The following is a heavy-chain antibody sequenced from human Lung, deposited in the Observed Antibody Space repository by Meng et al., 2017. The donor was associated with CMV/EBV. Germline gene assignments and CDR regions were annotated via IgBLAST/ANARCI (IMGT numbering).Heavy chain of an antibody. CDR1: GFTFSSDA. CDR2: ISGSGGST. D-gene: IGHD6-6*01. J-gene: IGHJ4*02. V-gene: IGHV3-23*01. CDR3: AKDFEYSSSSGEFDY. Sequence: GESLKISCAASGFTFSSDAMSWVRQAPGKGLEWVSAISGSGGSTYYADSVKGRFTISRDNSKNTLYLQMNSLRAEDTAVYYCAKDFEYSSSSGEFDYWGQGXLVTFSS.